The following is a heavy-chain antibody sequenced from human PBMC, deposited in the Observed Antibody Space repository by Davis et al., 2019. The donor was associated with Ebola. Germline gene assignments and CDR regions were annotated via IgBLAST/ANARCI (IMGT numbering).Heavy chain of an antibody. CDR3: AKDTTNVWFDV. CDR2: IYSGGST. D-gene: IGHD1-26*01. CDR1: GFTVSSNY. V-gene: IGHV3-66*01. J-gene: IGHJ3*01. Sequence: PGGSLRLSCAASGFTVSSNYMSWVRQAPGKGLEWVSVIYSGGSTYYADSVKGRFTISRDNSKNTLHLQMNSLRVEDTAIYYCAKDTTNVWFDVWGQGTMVTVSS.